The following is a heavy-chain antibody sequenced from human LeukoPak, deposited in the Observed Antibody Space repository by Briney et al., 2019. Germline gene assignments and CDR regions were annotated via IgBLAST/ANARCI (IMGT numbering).Heavy chain of an antibody. V-gene: IGHV4-39*01. CDR1: GGSISSSSYY. J-gene: IGHJ5*02. CDR2: IYYSGST. D-gene: IGHD2-15*01. CDR3: ARHQHIVVVVAATYSAGSDWFDP. Sequence: ASETLSLTCTVSGGSISSSSYYWGWIRQPPGKGLEWIVSIYYSGSTYYNPSLKSRVTISVDTSKNQFSLKLSSVTAADTAVYYCARHQHIVVVVAATYSAGSDWFDPWGQGTLVTVSS.